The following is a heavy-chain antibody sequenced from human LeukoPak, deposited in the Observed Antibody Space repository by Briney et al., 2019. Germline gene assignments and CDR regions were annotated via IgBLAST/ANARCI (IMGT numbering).Heavy chain of an antibody. Sequence: KPGGSLRLSCAASGFTFRTYNMNWVRQAPGKGLEWVSSISSSSDYIYYADSLKGRFTISRDDARNSLYLQMNSLRGEDTAVYYCARDRDYYNYFEYWGQGTLVTVSS. J-gene: IGHJ4*02. D-gene: IGHD3-10*01. V-gene: IGHV3-21*01. CDR1: GFTFRTYN. CDR2: ISSSSDYI. CDR3: ARDRDYYNYFEY.